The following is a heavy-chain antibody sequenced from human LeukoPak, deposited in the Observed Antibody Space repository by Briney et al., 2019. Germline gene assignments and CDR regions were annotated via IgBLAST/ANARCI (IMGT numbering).Heavy chain of an antibody. D-gene: IGHD1-26*01. J-gene: IGHJ4*02. CDR2: INVGNGNT. CDR1: GYTFTSYA. CDR3: ARGASGSAYFVDY. V-gene: IGHV1-3*01. Sequence: ASVTVSCTASGYTFTSYAMHWVRQAPGQRLEWMGWINVGNGNTKYSQKFQGRVTITRDTSASSAYMELSSLRSEDTAVYYCARGASGSAYFVDYWGQGTLVTVSS.